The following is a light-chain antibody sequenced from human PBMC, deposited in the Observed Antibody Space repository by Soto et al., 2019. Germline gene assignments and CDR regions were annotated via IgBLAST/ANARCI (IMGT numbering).Light chain of an antibody. Sequence: QSVLTQPASVSGSPGQSITISCTGTSSDVGSYNLVSWYQQHPGKAPKLIIYEDSKRPSGVSNRFSGSKSGNTASLTISGLQTEDEADDYCCSYADSSTYVFGTGTKVTVL. CDR2: EDS. CDR1: SSDVGSYNL. J-gene: IGLJ1*01. V-gene: IGLV2-23*01. CDR3: CSYADSSTYV.